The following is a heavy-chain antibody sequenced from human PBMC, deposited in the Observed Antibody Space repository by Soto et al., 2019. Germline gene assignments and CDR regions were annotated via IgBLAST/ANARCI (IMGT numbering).Heavy chain of an antibody. CDR2: INPNSGGT. J-gene: IGHJ6*02. V-gene: IGHV1-2*04. CDR3: ARAAGARAVAADYYYYYGIGV. D-gene: IGHD6-19*01. CDR1: GYTFTGYY. Sequence: ASVKVSCKASGYTFTGYYMHWVRQAPGQGLEWMGWINPNSGGTNYAQKFQGWVTMTRDTSISTAYMELSRLRSDDTAVYYCARAAGARAVAADYYYYYGIGVYGQRTTVTTSS.